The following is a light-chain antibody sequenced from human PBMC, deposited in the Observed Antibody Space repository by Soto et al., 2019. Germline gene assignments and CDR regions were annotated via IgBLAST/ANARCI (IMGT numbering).Light chain of an antibody. CDR1: QGISSY. CDR2: AAS. J-gene: IGKJ1*01. V-gene: IGKV1-8*01. Sequence: AIRMTQSPSSLSASTGDRVTITCRASQGISSYLAWYQQKPGKAPKLLIYAASTLQSGVASRFSGSGSGTDFNLTISCLQSEDFATYYCQQYYSYPPTFGQGTKVEIK. CDR3: QQYYSYPPT.